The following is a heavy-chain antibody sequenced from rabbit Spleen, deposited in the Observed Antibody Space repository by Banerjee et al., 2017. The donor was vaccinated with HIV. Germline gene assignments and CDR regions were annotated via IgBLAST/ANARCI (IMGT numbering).Heavy chain of an antibody. CDR1: GFSFSNKAV. Sequence: QEQLVESGGGLVKPEGSLKLSCTASGFSFSNKAVMCWVRQAPGKGLEWIACINAVTGKAVYASWAKGRFTFSKSSSTTVTLQMTSLTAADTATYFCVRDQAGYAGYGPYYFNLWGPGTLVTVS. CDR3: VRDQAGYAGYGPYYFNL. V-gene: IGHV1S45*01. J-gene: IGHJ4*01. D-gene: IGHD7-1*01. CDR2: INAVTGKA.